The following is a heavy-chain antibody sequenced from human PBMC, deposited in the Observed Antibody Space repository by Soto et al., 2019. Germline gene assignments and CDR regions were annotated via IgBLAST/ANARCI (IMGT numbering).Heavy chain of an antibody. CDR2: IIPIFGTA. J-gene: IGHJ6*02. CDR1: GGTFSSYA. D-gene: IGHD3-10*01. CDR3: ARDRTVITMVRGVMNYYGMDV. V-gene: IGHV1-69*13. Sequence: SVKVSCKASGGTFSSYAISWVRQAPGQGLEWMGGIIPIFGTANYAQKFQGRVTITADESTSTAYMELSSLRSEDTAVYYCARDRTVITMVRGVMNYYGMDVWGQGTTVTVSS.